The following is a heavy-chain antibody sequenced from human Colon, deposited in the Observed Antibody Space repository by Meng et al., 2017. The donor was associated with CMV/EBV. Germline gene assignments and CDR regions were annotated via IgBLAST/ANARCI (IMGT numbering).Heavy chain of an antibody. V-gene: IGHV1-18*04. D-gene: IGHD2-15*01. CDR3: AKDMRPYCSKSACYTPYDS. CDR1: GYNFPRHG. J-gene: IGHJ4*02. Sequence: ASVKVSCKASGYNFPRHGIAWVRQVPGQGLEWLGWISVYNGDTDYAQKFEGRLTLTTDTSTTTAYMELRSLRSDDSAVYFCAKDMRPYCSKSACYTPYDSWGQGTLVTVS. CDR2: ISVYNGDT.